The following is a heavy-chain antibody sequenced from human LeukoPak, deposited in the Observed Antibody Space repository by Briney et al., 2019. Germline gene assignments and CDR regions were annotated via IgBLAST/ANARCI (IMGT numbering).Heavy chain of an antibody. CDR1: GYTFTNYG. CDR3: ARDWDAMNNCFDP. J-gene: IGHJ5*02. Sequence: ASVKVSCKASGYTFTNYGISWVRQAPGQGLEWMGWISTNSDIRTYAQTLQGRFTMTTDTATATAYMELNNLTFDDTAVYYCARDWDAMNNCFDPWGQGTPVTVSS. D-gene: IGHD1-26*01. V-gene: IGHV1-18*01. CDR2: ISTNSDIR.